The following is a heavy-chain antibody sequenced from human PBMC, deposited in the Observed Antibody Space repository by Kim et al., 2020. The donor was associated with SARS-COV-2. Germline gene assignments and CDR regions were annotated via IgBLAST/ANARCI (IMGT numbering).Heavy chain of an antibody. J-gene: IGHJ4*02. V-gene: IGHV1-8*01. Sequence: ASVKVSCKASGYTFTTYDIYWVRQAPGQGLEWMGWLNPNSGKTGYAQKFQGRVIMTRNASVNTAYMELNSLRSEDTAVYFCARDPGTMTRTADSWGQGTLVTVTS. CDR3: ARDPGTMTRTADS. D-gene: IGHD4-17*01. CDR1: GYTFTTYD. CDR2: LNPNSGKT.